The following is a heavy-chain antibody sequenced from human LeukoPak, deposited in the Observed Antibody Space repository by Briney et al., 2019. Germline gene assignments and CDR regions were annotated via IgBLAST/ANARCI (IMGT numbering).Heavy chain of an antibody. CDR2: IRSKADSYTT. CDR1: GFTFSGSA. Sequence: GGSLTLSCAASGFTFSGSAMHWVRQASGKGLEWLGRIRSKADSYTTAYAASVKGRFIVSRDDSKNTAYLQMNSLKTEDTAVYYCRAAADLNDYWGQGTLVTVSS. D-gene: IGHD6-13*01. J-gene: IGHJ4*02. CDR3: RAAADLNDY. V-gene: IGHV3-73*01.